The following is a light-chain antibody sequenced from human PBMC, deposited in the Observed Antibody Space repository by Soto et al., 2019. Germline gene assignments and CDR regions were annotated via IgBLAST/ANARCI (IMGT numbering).Light chain of an antibody. CDR2: DAS. J-gene: IGKJ1*01. Sequence: DIQMTQTPSTLSASAGDTVTITCRASQSISTWLAWYQQKPGRAPRLLIFDASSLKSGVPSRFGGSGSGTEFTLTISSLQPDDFATYYCQQYDSYSWTFGQGTTVEIK. V-gene: IGKV1-5*01. CDR3: QQYDSYSWT. CDR1: QSISTW.